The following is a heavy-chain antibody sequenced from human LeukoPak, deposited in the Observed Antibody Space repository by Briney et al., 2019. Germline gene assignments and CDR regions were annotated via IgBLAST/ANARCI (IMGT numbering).Heavy chain of an antibody. J-gene: IGHJ6*03. V-gene: IGHV4-61*01. CDR2: IYYSGST. Sequence: PSETLSLTCNVSGGSISSGSYCWSWIRQPPGKGLEWIGYIYYSGSTNYNPPLKSRVTISVDTSKNQFSLKLSSVTAADTAVYYCARALEDIVVVVADTPGSYYYYYMDVWGKGTTVTISS. CDR3: ARALEDIVVVVADTPGSYYYYYMDV. D-gene: IGHD2-15*01. CDR1: GGSISSGSYC.